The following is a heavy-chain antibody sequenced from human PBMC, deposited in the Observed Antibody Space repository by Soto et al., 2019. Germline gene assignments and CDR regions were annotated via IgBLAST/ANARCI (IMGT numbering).Heavy chain of an antibody. D-gene: IGHD3-10*01. V-gene: IGHV1-69*12. CDR2: IIPLFRTP. J-gene: IGHJ6*02. Sequence: QVQLVQSGAEMKEPGSSVKVSCKTSGGTFSSSAISWLRQAPGQGLEWMGGIIPLFRTPDYAQKFQGRVKIAADESNSPAYMELSSLRSEDTAVYYCARDNDRLQLGGNYYDNLDVWGQGTTITVSS. CDR3: ARDNDRLQLGGNYYDNLDV. CDR1: GGTFSSSA.